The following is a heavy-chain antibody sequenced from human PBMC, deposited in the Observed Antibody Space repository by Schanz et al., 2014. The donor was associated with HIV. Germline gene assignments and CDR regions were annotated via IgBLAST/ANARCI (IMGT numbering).Heavy chain of an antibody. J-gene: IGHJ6*02. CDR1: GFIFNDFA. D-gene: IGHD2-8*01. Sequence: EVEVVESGGGGAQPGGSRRPSWAAPGFIFNDFAMPWVRQSPGKGLEWVSGISGNSGHTWYADSVKGRFTISRDNPKNRLYLQMNSLRAEDTAVYYCANSGYCTSGVCYTRGYDTDVWGQGTTVTVSS. CDR3: ANSGYCTSGVCYTRGYDTDV. CDR2: ISGNSGHT. V-gene: IGHV3-23*04.